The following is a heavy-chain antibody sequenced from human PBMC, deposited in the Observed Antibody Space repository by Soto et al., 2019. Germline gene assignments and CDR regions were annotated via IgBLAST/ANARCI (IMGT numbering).Heavy chain of an antibody. D-gene: IGHD6-19*01. CDR2: IIPIFGTA. Sequence: QVQLVQSGAEVKKPGSSVKVSCKASGGTFSSYAISWVRQAPGQGLEWMGGIIPIFGTANYAQKFQGRVTITADESTSTAYMELISLRSEDTAVYYCARGTAVAGNYYYYYGMDVWGQGTTVTVSS. V-gene: IGHV1-69*01. CDR1: GGTFSSYA. CDR3: ARGTAVAGNYYYYYGMDV. J-gene: IGHJ6*02.